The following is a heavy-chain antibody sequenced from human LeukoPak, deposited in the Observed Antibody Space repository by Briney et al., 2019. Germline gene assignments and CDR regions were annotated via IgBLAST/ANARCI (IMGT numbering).Heavy chain of an antibody. D-gene: IGHD3-3*02. V-gene: IGHV3-21*01. J-gene: IGHJ4*02. Sequence: GGSLRLSCAASGFTFSSYAMSWVRQAPGKGLEWVSSISSSSSYIYYADSVKGRFTISRDNAKNSLYLQMNSLRAEDTAVYYCARDGQFSPFDYWGQGTLVTVSS. CDR1: GFTFSSYA. CDR3: ARDGQFSPFDY. CDR2: ISSSSSYI.